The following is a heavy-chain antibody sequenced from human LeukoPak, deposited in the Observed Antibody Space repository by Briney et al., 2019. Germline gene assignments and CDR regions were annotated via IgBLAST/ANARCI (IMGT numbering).Heavy chain of an antibody. CDR1: GGSISSGHHS. J-gene: IGHJ4*02. CDR3: ARVIRTTGYYSNPKSGSFDF. CDR2: IYSSGST. V-gene: IGHV4-39*01. Sequence: SETLSLTCAVSGGSISSGHHSWGWIRQPPGKGLEWIGSIYSSGSTYYNPSLRTRVTMSVDTSKNQFSLKLSSVTAADTAVYYCARVIRTTGYYSNPKSGSFDFWGQGTLVTVSS. D-gene: IGHD3-9*01.